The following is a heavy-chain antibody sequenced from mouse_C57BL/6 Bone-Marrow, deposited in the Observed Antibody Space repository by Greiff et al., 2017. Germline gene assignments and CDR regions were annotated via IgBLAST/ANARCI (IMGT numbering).Heavy chain of an antibody. V-gene: IGHV5-9-1*02. CDR1: GFTFSSYA. D-gene: IGHD1-1*01. CDR2: ISSGGDYI. Sequence: EVMLVESGEGLVKPGGSLKLSCAASGFTFSSYAMSWVRQTPEKRLEWVAYISSGGDYISYADTVKGRFTISRDNARNTLYLQMSSLKSEDTAMYYCTRAYYYGSSYWYFDVWGTGTTVTVSS. J-gene: IGHJ1*03. CDR3: TRAYYYGSSYWYFDV.